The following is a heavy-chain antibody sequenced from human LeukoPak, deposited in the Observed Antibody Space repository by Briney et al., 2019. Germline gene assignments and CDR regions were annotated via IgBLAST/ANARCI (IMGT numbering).Heavy chain of an antibody. J-gene: IGHJ6*03. CDR3: ARGPRITLIRGGQWYFYMDV. V-gene: IGHV1-46*01. D-gene: IGHD3-10*01. CDR2: INPSGGST. CDR1: GYTFTSYY. Sequence: ASVKVSCKASGYTFTSYYLYWVRQAPGQGLEWMGIINPSGGSTNYAQKFQGRVTMTRDTSTSTVYMELSSLRSEDTAAYYCARGPRITLIRGGQWYFYMDVWGKGTTVTISS.